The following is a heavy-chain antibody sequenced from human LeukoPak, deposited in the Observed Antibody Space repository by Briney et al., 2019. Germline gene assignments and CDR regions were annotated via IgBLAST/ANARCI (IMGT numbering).Heavy chain of an antibody. V-gene: IGHV1-69*04. J-gene: IGHJ3*01. CDR2: IIPILGIA. CDR1: GGTFSSYA. D-gene: IGHD3-22*01. Sequence: SVKVSCKATGGTFSSYAISWVRQAPGQGLEWMGRIIPILGIANYAQKFQGRVTITADKSTSTAYMELSSLKSGDTAVYYCARSLYYYDSSGYYYWRQGTMVTVSS. CDR3: ARSLYYYDSSGYYY.